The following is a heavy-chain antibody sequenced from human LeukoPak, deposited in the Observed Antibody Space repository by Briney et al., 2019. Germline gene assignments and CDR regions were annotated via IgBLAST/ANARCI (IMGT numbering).Heavy chain of an antibody. V-gene: IGHV4-39*07. CDR1: GGSISSSSYY. CDR3: ARESIAAAGTNAFDI. D-gene: IGHD6-13*01. J-gene: IGHJ3*02. CDR2: IYYSGST. Sequence: SETLSLTCTVSGGSISSSSYYWGWIRQPPGRGLEWIGSIYYSGSTYYNPSLKSRVTISVDTSKNQFSLKLSSVTAADTAVYYCARESIAAAGTNAFDIWGQGTMVTVSS.